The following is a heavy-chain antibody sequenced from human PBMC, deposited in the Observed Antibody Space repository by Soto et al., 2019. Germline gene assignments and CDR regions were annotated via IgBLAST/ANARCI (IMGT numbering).Heavy chain of an antibody. J-gene: IGHJ6*02. CDR1: GFTFSSYG. D-gene: IGHD6-19*01. Sequence: GGSLRLSCAASGFTFSSYGMHWVRQAPGKGLEWVAVISYDGSNKYYADSVKGRFTISRDNSKNTLYLQMNSLRAEDTAVYYCAKDHGWYKSYYYYYGMDVWGQGTTVTVSS. CDR3: AKDHGWYKSYYYYYGMDV. CDR2: ISYDGSNK. V-gene: IGHV3-30*18.